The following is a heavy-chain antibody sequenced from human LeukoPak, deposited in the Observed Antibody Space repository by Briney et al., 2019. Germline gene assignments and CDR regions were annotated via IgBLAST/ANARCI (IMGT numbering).Heavy chain of an antibody. CDR3: AREEPYIVAIGVDAFDI. CDR2: ISSSSSTI. CDR1: GFTFNTYG. Sequence: PGGSLRLSCAVSGFTFNTYGMNWVRQAPGKGLEWISYISSSSSTIYYADSVKGRFTISRDNAKNSLYLQMNSLRAEDTAGYYCAREEPYIVAIGVDAFDIWGQGTMVTVSS. V-gene: IGHV3-48*01. J-gene: IGHJ3*02. D-gene: IGHD5-12*01.